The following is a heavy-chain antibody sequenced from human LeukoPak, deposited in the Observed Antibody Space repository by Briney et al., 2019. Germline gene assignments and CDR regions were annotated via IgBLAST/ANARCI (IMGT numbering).Heavy chain of an antibody. J-gene: IGHJ4*02. D-gene: IGHD3-16*01. CDR1: GGSSNPHY. CDR2: TYYSGST. Sequence: SETLSLTCAVPGGSSNPHYWGGMRQPPGKGLEWIGYTYYSGSTNYNPSLKSRVAISVDTSKNQFSLKLSSVAAADTAVYYCARGWGYFDYWGQGTLVTVSS. V-gene: IGHV4-59*11. CDR3: ARGWGYFDY.